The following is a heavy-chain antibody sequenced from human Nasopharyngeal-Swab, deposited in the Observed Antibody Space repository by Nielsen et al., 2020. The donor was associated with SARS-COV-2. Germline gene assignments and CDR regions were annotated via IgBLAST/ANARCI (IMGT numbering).Heavy chain of an antibody. Sequence: WIRQPPGKGLEWIGEINHSGSTNYNPSLKSRVTIPVDTSKNQFSLKLSSVTAADTAVYYCARGQGPRHYYDSSGYYYDALGRGYYFDYWGQGTLVTVSS. CDR3: ARGQGPRHYYDSSGYYYDALGRGYYFDY. CDR2: INHSGST. J-gene: IGHJ4*02. V-gene: IGHV4-34*01. D-gene: IGHD3-22*01.